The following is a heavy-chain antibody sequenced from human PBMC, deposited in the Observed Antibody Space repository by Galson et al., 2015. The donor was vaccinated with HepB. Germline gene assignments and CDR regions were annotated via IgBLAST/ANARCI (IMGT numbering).Heavy chain of an antibody. CDR2: TYYTGKN. CDR3: ARVGLVEGLRGGFGGASEY. D-gene: IGHD3-10*01. J-gene: IGHJ4*02. Sequence: TLSLTCTVSGGSISSGGYYWTWIRQHPGKGLEWIGYTYYTGKNDYNPSLKSRVTMSVDTAKKQFSLKLTSVTAADTAVYYCARVGLVEGLRGGFGGASEYWGQGTLVTVSS. CDR1: GGSISSGGYY. V-gene: IGHV4-31*03.